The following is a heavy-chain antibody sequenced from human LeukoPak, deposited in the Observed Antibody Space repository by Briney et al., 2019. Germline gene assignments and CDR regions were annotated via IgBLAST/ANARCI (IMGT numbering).Heavy chain of an antibody. V-gene: IGHV3-30*18. D-gene: IGHD3-9*01. CDR2: ISYDGSNK. CDR1: GFTLSSYG. Sequence: GRSLRLSCAASGFTLSSYGMHWVRQAPGKGLERVAVISYDGSNKYYADSVKGRFTISRDNSKNTLYLQMNSLRAEDTAVYYCAKEAYYDILTGYYGSYYFDYWGQGTLVTVSS. J-gene: IGHJ4*02. CDR3: AKEAYYDILTGYYGSYYFDY.